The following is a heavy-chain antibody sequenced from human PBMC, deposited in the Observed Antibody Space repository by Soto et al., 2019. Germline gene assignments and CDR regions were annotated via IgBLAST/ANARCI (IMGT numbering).Heavy chain of an antibody. D-gene: IGHD3-3*01. CDR2: ISHTGVT. CDR1: GGSVHGYY. V-gene: IGHV4-34*01. J-gene: IGHJ5*02. Sequence: SETLSLPCAVYGGSVHGYYWTWFRQPPGKGLEGIGEISHTGVTHYNPSLKSRVTMSVDTSKNQFALRLSSVTAADTAIYSCATRITVFGLLIPPFDPWGQGTQVTVSS. CDR3: ATRITVFGLLIPPFDP.